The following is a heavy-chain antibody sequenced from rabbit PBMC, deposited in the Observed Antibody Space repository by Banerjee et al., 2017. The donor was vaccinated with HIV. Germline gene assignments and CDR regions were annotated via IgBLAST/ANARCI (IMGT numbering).Heavy chain of an antibody. J-gene: IGHJ4*01. V-gene: IGHV1S40*01. D-gene: IGHD1-1*01. CDR1: GFDFNINA. Sequence: QSLEESGGDLVKPGASLTLTCTASGFDFNINAMCWFRQAPGKGLEWIACIYAGAGGGTYYASWAKGRFTISKTSSTTVTLQVTSLTAADTATYFCARDLTGVIGWNFNLWGQGTLVTVS. CDR2: IYAGAGGGT. CDR3: ARDLTGVIGWNFNL.